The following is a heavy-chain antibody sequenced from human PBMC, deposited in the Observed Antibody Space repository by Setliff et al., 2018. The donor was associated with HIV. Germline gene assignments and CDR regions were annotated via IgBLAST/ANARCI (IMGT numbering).Heavy chain of an antibody. V-gene: IGHV1-8*01. CDR2: MNPNSGNT. Sequence: ASVKVSCKASGYTFTSYDINWVRQATGQGLEWMGWMNPNSGNTGYAQKFQGRVTMTRNTSISTAYMELSSLRSEDTAVYYCARVGISSSSPADDYWGQGTLVTVSS. D-gene: IGHD6-6*01. CDR1: GYTFTSYD. J-gene: IGHJ4*02. CDR3: ARVGISSSSPADDY.